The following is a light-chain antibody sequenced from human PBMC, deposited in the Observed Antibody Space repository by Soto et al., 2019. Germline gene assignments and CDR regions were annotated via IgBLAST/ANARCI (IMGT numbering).Light chain of an antibody. CDR3: SSYTPDNTL. CDR2: GVS. V-gene: IGLV2-14*03. Sequence: QSVLTQPASVSGSPGQSIAISCTGSSNDVGGYTFVSWYQHHPGKAPKLIIYGVSNRPSGVSDRFSGSKSGNTASLTISGLQADDEADYYCSSYTPDNTLFGGGTKVTVL. CDR1: SNDVGGYTF. J-gene: IGLJ3*02.